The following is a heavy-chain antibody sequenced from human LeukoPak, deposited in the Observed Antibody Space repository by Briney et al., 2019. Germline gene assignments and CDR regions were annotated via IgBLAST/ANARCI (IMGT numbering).Heavy chain of an antibody. Sequence: GASVKVSCKASGYTFTSYGISWLRQAPGQGLEWMGLISAYNGKTKYAQKLQGRATMTTDTSTSTAYMELRSLRSDDTAVYYCARACVDTAMVAHPAKRYYYYYMVVWGKGTTVTVSS. J-gene: IGHJ6*03. V-gene: IGHV1-18*01. CDR3: ARACVDTAMVAHPAKRYYYYYMVV. CDR2: ISAYNGKT. CDR1: GYTFTSYG. D-gene: IGHD5-18*01.